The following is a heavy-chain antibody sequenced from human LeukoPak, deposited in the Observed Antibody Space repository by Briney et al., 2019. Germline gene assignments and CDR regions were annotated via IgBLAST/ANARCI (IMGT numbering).Heavy chain of an antibody. V-gene: IGHV3-23*01. J-gene: IGHJ6*02. Sequence: PGGSLRLSCAASGFTFSSYAMSWVRQAPGKGLEWVSAISGSGGSTYYADSVKGRFTISRDNSKNTLYLQMNSLRAEDTAVYYCAKAYPTSRYFDRLSTDYGMDVWGQGTTVTVSS. D-gene: IGHD3-9*01. CDR3: AKAYPTSRYFDRLSTDYGMDV. CDR2: ISGSGGST. CDR1: GFTFSSYA.